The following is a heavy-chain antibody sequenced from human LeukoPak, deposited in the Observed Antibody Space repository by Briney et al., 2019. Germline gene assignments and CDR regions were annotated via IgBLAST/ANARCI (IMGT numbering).Heavy chain of an antibody. CDR3: TAPGEPEKPRYYYYGMDV. CDR2: IKSKTDGGTT. Sequence: GGSLRLSCAASGFTFSSYWMSWVRQAPGKGLEWVGRIKSKTDGGTTDYAAPVKGRFTISRDDSKNTLYLQMNSLKTEDTAVYYCTAPGEPEKPRYYYYGMDVWGQGTTVTVSS. D-gene: IGHD1-26*01. J-gene: IGHJ6*02. CDR1: GFTFSSYW. V-gene: IGHV3-15*01.